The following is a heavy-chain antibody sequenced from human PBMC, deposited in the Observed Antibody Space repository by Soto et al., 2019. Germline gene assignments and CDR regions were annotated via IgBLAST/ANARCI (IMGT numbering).Heavy chain of an antibody. V-gene: IGHV1-2*02. CDR1: GYTFTGYY. D-gene: IGHD3-3*01. CDR3: ARAKITIFGVVIGGQGFDY. J-gene: IGHJ4*02. CDR2: INPNSGGT. Sequence: QVQLVQSGAEVKKPGASVKVSSKASGYTFTGYYMHWVRQAPGQGLEWMGWINPNSGGTSYAQKFQGRVTMTRDTSISTAYMELSRLRSDDTAVYYCARAKITIFGVVIGGQGFDYWGQGTLVTVSS.